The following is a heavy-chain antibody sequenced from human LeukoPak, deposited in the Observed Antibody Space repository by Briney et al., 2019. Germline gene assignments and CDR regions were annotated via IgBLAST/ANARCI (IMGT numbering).Heavy chain of an antibody. V-gene: IGHV3-73*01. CDR1: GFTFSGSA. J-gene: IGHJ5*02. D-gene: IGHD6-13*01. Sequence: GGSLKLSCAASGFTFSGSAMHWVRQASGKGLEWVGRIRSKANSYATAYAAPVKGRFTISRDDSKNTAYLQMNSLKTEDTAVYYCTRLVSGSGGSSSDLWGQGTLVTVSS. CDR2: IRSKANSYAT. CDR3: TRLVSGSGGSSSDL.